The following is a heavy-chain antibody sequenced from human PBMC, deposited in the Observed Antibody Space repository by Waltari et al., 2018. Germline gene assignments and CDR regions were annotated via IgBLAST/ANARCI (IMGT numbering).Heavy chain of an antibody. Sequence: EVQLVESGGGSVQPGGSLRLSCAASGMTFSDYCMNWVRQARGKGLEWVANIKQDGSEKNYVDSVEGRFSISRDNAQNSLYLQMNSLRAEDTAIYYCVTGLTTVTAKDYFDHWGQGALVTVS. CDR3: VTGLTTVTAKDYFDH. J-gene: IGHJ4*02. D-gene: IGHD4-17*01. CDR2: IKQDGSEK. CDR1: GMTFSDYC. V-gene: IGHV3-7*01.